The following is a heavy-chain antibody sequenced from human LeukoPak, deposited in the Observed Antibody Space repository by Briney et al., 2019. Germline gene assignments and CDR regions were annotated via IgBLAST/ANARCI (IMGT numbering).Heavy chain of an antibody. CDR1: GFTFSSYA. J-gene: IGHJ6*04. CDR2: ISGSGGST. V-gene: IGHV3-23*01. Sequence: GVSLRLSCAASGFTFSSYAMSWVRQAPGKGLEWVSIISGSGGSTYYADSVKGRFTISRDNSKNTLYLQMNSLRAEDTAVYYCAKDRITVFGVVPDVWGKGTTVTVSS. CDR3: AKDRITVFGVVPDV. D-gene: IGHD3-3*01.